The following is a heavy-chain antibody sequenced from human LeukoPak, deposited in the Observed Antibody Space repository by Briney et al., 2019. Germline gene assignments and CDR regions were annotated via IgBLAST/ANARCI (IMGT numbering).Heavy chain of an antibody. CDR3: ASGVGATDY. V-gene: IGHV4-59*01. CDR1: GGSISSYY. CDR2: IYYSGSA. Sequence: NSSETLSLTCTVSGGSISSYYWSWIRQPPGKGLEWIGYIYYSGSANYNPSLKSRVTISVDTSKNQFSLKLSSVTAADTAVYYCASGVGATDYWGQGTLVTVSS. D-gene: IGHD1-26*01. J-gene: IGHJ4*02.